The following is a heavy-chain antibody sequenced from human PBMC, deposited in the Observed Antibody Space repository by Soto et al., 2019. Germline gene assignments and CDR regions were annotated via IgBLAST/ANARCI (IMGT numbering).Heavy chain of an antibody. Sequence: GGSLRLSCAASGFTFSDYYMSWIRQAPGKGLEWVSYISTSDSIYYADSVKGRFTISRDNAKNSLYLQMNSLRAEDTAVYYCARDLGYYDSSGYFEYWGQGTLVTVSS. CDR1: GFTFSDYY. J-gene: IGHJ4*02. CDR3: ARDLGYYDSSGYFEY. V-gene: IGHV3-11*01. D-gene: IGHD3-22*01. CDR2: ISTSDSI.